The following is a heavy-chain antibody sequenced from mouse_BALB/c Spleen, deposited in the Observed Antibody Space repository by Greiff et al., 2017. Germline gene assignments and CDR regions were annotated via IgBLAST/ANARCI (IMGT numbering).Heavy chain of an antibody. CDR1: GYSITSGYY. CDR3: ARVHRDYFDY. Sequence: ESGPGLVKPSQSLSLTCSVTGYSITSGYYWNWIRQFPGNKLEWMGYISYDGSNNYNPSLKNRISITRDTSKNQFFLKLNSVTTEDTATYYCARVHRDYFDYWGQGTTLTVSS. V-gene: IGHV3-6*02. CDR2: ISYDGSN. J-gene: IGHJ2*01. D-gene: IGHD3-1*01.